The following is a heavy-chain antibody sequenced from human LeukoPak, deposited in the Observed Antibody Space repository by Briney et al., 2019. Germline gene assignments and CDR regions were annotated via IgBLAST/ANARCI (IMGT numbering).Heavy chain of an antibody. CDR3: ARVVDYYYYMDV. CDR1: GFTFSSYE. J-gene: IGHJ6*03. CDR2: ISSSSSYI. V-gene: IGHV3-21*01. Sequence: GGSLRLSCAASGFTFSSYEMNWVRQAPGKGLEWVSSISSSSSYIYYADSVKGRFTISRDNAKNSLYLQMNSLRAEDTAVYYCARVVDYYYYMDVWGKGTTVTVSS.